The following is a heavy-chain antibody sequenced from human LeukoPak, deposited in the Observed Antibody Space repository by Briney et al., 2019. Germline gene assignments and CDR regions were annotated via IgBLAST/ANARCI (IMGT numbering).Heavy chain of an antibody. CDR1: GYTVTSYH. CDR2: INPSVGST. CDR3: ARGGVAAGTAPSF. J-gene: IGHJ4*02. D-gene: IGHD2-15*01. Sequence: ASVKVSCKASGYTVTSYHMHWVRQAPGQGGEWMGIINPSVGSTSHAQQFQGRLTATRHTSTSTVYMDLSSLTSQDTAVYYCARGGVAAGTAPSFWGQGALVTPSS. V-gene: IGHV1-46*01.